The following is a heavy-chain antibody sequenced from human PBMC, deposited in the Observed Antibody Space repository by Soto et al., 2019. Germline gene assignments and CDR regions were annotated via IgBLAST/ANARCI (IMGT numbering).Heavy chain of an antibody. CDR2: ISASSAGT. CDR1: GFTFTTYA. CDR3: AKKSSGYYPFDY. Sequence: GGSLRLSCADAGFTFTTYAMVWVRQAPGEGLQWVSSISASSAGTYYADSVKGRFTISRDNSMNTLYLQMNSLRAEDTAVYYCAKKSSGYYPFDYWGQGTLVTVSS. J-gene: IGHJ4*02. D-gene: IGHD3-22*01. V-gene: IGHV3-23*01.